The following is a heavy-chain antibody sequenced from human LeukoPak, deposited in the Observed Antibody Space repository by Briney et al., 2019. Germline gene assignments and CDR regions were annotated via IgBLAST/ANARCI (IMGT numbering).Heavy chain of an antibody. CDR1: GYSISSGCY. CDR3: ARRNAFDI. Sequence: SETLSLTCAVSGYSISSGCYWGWIRQPPGKGLEWIGSIYHSGSTYYNPSLKSRVTISVDTSKNQFSLKLSSVTAADTAVYYCARRNAFDIWGQGTMVTVSS. V-gene: IGHV4-38-2*01. CDR2: IYHSGST. J-gene: IGHJ3*02.